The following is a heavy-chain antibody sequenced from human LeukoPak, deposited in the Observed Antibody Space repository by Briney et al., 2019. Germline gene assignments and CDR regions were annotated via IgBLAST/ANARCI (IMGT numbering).Heavy chain of an antibody. CDR3: ARVYLGGFTWSGYYNAYYYMDV. V-gene: IGHV1-2*02. CDR1: GYTFTGYY. D-gene: IGHD3-3*01. Sequence: ASVKVSCKASGYTFTGYYMHWVRQAPGQGLEWMGWINPNSGGTNYAQKFQGRVTMTRDTSISTAYMELSRLRSDDTAVYYCARVYLGGFTWSGYYNAYYYMDVWGKGTTVTVSS. CDR2: INPNSGGT. J-gene: IGHJ6*03.